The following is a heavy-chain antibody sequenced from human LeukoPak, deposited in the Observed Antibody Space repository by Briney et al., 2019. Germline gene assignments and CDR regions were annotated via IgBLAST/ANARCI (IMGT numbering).Heavy chain of an antibody. CDR3: ATGLGHYYDY. D-gene: IGHD3-22*01. CDR2: VNSDGSST. V-gene: IGHV3-74*01. Sequence: GGSLRLSCAASGISFNNYWMHWVRQAPGKGLVWVSRVNSDGSSTGYADSVKGRFTISRDNARTTVYLQMSSLRLDDTATYYCATGLGHYYDYWGQGSLVTVSS. CDR1: GISFNNYW. J-gene: IGHJ4*02.